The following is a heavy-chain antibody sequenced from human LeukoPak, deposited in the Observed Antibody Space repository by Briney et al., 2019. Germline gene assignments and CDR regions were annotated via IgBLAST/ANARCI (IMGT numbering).Heavy chain of an antibody. D-gene: IGHD3-3*01. J-gene: IGHJ4*02. CDR1: GFTFSSYA. CDR2: ISGSGGST. Sequence: GGSLRLSCAASGFTFSSYAMGWVRHAPGTGLEWVSAISGSGGSTYYADSVKGRFTISRDNSKNTLYLQMNSLRAEDTAVYYCAKDLWLGWEWWGQGTLVTVSS. V-gene: IGHV3-23*01. CDR3: AKDLWLGWEW.